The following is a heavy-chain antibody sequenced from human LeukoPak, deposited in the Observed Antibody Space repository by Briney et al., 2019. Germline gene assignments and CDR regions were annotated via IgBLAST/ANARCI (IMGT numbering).Heavy chain of an antibody. Sequence: GGSLRLSCAASGFSFSSCTLNWVRQAPGQGLEWVSSISSSSINIFYGDSVKGRFTISRDNTKNSVYLQMKSLRVEDTAVYYCVRDRGADKDDYWGHGTLVSVSS. CDR3: VRDRGADKDDY. J-gene: IGHJ4*01. CDR2: ISSSSINI. CDR1: GFSFSSCT. V-gene: IGHV3-21*01. D-gene: IGHD3-10*01.